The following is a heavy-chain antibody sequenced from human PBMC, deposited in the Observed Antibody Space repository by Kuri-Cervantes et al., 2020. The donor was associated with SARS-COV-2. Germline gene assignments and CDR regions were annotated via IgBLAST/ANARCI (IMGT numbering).Heavy chain of an antibody. Sequence: SETLSLTCTVSGGSISSSSYYWGWIRQPPGKGLEWIGSIYYSGSTYYNPSLKSRVTISVDTSKNQFSLKLSSVTAADTAVYYCARQMMSSITIFGVVITRNWFDPWGHGTLVNGYS. CDR1: GGSISSSSYY. CDR2: IYYSGST. J-gene: IGHJ5*02. D-gene: IGHD3-3*01. CDR3: ARQMMSSITIFGVVITRNWFDP. V-gene: IGHV4-39*01.